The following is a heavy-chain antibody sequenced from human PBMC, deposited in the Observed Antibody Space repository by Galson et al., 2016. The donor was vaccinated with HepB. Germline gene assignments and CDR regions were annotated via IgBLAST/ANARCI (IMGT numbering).Heavy chain of an antibody. V-gene: IGHV4-31*03. CDR1: GGSISSGGYY. D-gene: IGHD5-24*01. J-gene: IGHJ6*02. CDR2: IYSSGST. CDR3: TRGPAENGYNLPKLGFCMDV. Sequence: TLSLTCTVSGGSISSGGYYWNWIRHLPGKGLEWIGYIYSSGSTYYKPSLKSRVTISLDTSKMQISLRLSSVTAADTAVYYCTRGPAENGYNLPKLGFCMDVWGQGTTVTVSS.